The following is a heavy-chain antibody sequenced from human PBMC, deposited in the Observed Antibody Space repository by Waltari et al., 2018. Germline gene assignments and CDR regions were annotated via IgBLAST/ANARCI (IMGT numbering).Heavy chain of an antibody. J-gene: IGHJ4*02. V-gene: IGHV4-59*01. CDR2: IYYSGST. CDR3: AREVGSSGWYRNAFDY. D-gene: IGHD6-19*01. Sequence: QVQLQESGPGLVKPSETLSLTCPVSGGSISSYYWSWLRQPPGKGLEWIGYIYYSGSTNYNPSLKSRVTISVDTSKNQFSLKLSSVTAADTAVYYCAREVGSSGWYRNAFDYWGQGTLVTVSS. CDR1: GGSISSYY.